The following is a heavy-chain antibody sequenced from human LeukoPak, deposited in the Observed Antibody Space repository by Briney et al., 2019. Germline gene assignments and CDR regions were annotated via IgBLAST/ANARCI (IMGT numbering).Heavy chain of an antibody. Sequence: SETLSLTCTVSGGSISSSSYYWGWIRQPPGKGLEWIGSIYYSGSTYYNPSLKSRVTISVDTSKNQFSLKLSSVTAADTAVYYCARGMWYYDSSGLGSWGQGTLVTVSS. V-gene: IGHV4-39*01. J-gene: IGHJ4*02. CDR3: ARGMWYYDSSGLGS. CDR2: IYYSGST. D-gene: IGHD3-22*01. CDR1: GGSISSSSYY.